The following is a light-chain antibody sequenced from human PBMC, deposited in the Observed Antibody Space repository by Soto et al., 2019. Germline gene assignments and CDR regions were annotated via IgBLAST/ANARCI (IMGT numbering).Light chain of an antibody. CDR2: DAS. V-gene: IGKV1-5*01. Sequence: DIRMAQSPSSLSASLGDRVTITCRASQSIGTWLAWYQQKPGTDPKVLIYDASSLNTGVPSRFGGSGSGTEFTLTFSSLQPDEFATYCCQQYHSYPLTFGGGTKVDIK. J-gene: IGKJ4*01. CDR1: QSIGTW. CDR3: QQYHSYPLT.